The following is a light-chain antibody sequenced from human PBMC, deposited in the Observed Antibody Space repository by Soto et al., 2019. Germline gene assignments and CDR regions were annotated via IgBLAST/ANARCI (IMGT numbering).Light chain of an antibody. J-gene: IGLJ1*01. Sequence: QAVVTQEPALTVSPGGTGTVTCGSSTGAVTNGHYPYWFQQKPGQAPRTLIYDTTNRHSWTPARFSGSLLGGKAALTLSGAQPEDEAEYYCLLSYNGPYVFGTGTKVTVL. CDR2: DTT. V-gene: IGLV7-46*01. CDR1: TGAVTNGHY. CDR3: LLSYNGPYV.